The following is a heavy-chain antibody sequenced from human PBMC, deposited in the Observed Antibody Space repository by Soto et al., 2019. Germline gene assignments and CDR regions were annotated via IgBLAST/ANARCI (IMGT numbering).Heavy chain of an antibody. Sequence: VQLVESGGGLVKPGGSLRLSCAASGFTFSSYSMNWVRQAPGKGLEWVSSISSSSSYIYYADSVKGRFTISRDNAKNSLYLQMNSLRAEDTAVYYCARDKTITMVRGVFDYWGQGTLVTVSS. CDR3: ARDKTITMVRGVFDY. J-gene: IGHJ4*02. V-gene: IGHV3-21*01. CDR2: ISSSSSYI. D-gene: IGHD3-10*01. CDR1: GFTFSSYS.